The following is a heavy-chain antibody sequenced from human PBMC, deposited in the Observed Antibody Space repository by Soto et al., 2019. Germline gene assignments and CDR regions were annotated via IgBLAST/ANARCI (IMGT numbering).Heavy chain of an antibody. V-gene: IGHV1-69*13. D-gene: IGHD3-22*01. CDR1: GGTFSSYA. Sequence: ASVKVSCKASGGTFSSYAISWVRQAPGQGLEWMGGIIPIFGTANYAQKFQGRVTITADESTSTAYMELSSLRSEDTAVYYCAMYYYDSSGYDYWGQRSLVTVSS. CDR3: AMYYYDSSGYDY. J-gene: IGHJ4*02. CDR2: IIPIFGTA.